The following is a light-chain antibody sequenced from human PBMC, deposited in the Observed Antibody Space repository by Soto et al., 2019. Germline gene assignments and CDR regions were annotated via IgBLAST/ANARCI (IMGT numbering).Light chain of an antibody. V-gene: IGLV4-69*01. J-gene: IGLJ2*01. CDR2: LNSDGSH. Sequence: QPVLTQSPSASASLGASVNLTCTLSSGHNSYAIAWHRQQPEKGPRYLMKLNSDGSHSKGDGIPDRFSGSSSGGERNLTISSLQSEDEADYYCQTLDTGIVVFGGGTKLTVL. CDR3: QTLDTGIVV. CDR1: SGHNSYA.